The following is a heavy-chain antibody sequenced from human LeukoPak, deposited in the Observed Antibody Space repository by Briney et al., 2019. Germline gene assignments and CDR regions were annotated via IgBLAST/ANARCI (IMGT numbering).Heavy chain of an antibody. CDR1: GGTFSSYA. V-gene: IGHV1-69*13. J-gene: IGHJ5*02. Sequence: ASVKVSCKASGGTFSSYAISWVRQAPGQGLEWMGGIIPIFGTANYAQKFQGRVTITADESTSTAYMELSSLRSEDTAGYYCARDRLELRWFDPWGQGTLVTVSS. CDR3: ARDRLELRWFDP. CDR2: IIPIFGTA. D-gene: IGHD1-7*01.